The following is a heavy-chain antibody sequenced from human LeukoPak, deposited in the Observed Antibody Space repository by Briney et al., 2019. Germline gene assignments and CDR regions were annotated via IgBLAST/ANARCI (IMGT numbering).Heavy chain of an antibody. CDR3: ARVVRSSGRIFPFSDF. V-gene: IGHV3-48*03. Sequence: PGGSLRLSCAASGFIFSNYEMNWVRQAPGKGLEWVSYISSIGGTIYYADPVKGRFTISRDNAKSSLYLQMNSLRAEDTAVYYCARVVRSSGRIFPFSDFWGQGTLVTVSS. CDR2: ISSIGGTI. D-gene: IGHD2/OR15-2a*01. J-gene: IGHJ4*02. CDR1: GFIFSNYE.